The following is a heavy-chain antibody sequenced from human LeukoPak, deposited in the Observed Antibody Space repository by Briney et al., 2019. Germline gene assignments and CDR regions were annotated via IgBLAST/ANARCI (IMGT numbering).Heavy chain of an antibody. V-gene: IGHV3-9*01. CDR2: INWNGDDT. J-gene: IGHJ4*02. CDR3: AKGGDYSGGTCLTTIDF. Sequence: PGRSLRLSCAASGFPFNDYAMHWVRQAPGKGLEWVSGINWNGDDTGYADSVKGRFTISRDNAKISLFLQMNSLRNEDTALYYCAKGGDYSGGTCLTTIDFWGQGTLVTVSS. CDR1: GFPFNDYA. D-gene: IGHD2-15*01.